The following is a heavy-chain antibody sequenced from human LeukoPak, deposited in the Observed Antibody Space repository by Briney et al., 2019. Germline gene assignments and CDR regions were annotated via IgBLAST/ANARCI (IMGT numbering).Heavy chain of an antibody. J-gene: IGHJ5*02. D-gene: IGHD3-9*01. V-gene: IGHV3-21*01. CDR2: ISSSSSYI. CDR1: GFTFSSYS. CDR3: ARDGLRYFDWLFVLLWFDP. Sequence: GGSLRLSCADSGFTFSSYSMNWVRQAPGKGLEWVSSISSSSSYIYYADSVKGRFTISRDNAKNSLYLQMNSLRAEDTSVYYCARDGLRYFDWLFVLLWFDPWGQGTLVTVSS.